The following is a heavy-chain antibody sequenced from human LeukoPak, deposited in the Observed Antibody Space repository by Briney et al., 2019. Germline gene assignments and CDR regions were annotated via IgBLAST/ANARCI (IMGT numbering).Heavy chain of an antibody. Sequence: PSETLSLTCTVSGGSISSYYWSWIRQPPGKGLEWIGYIYYSGSTNYNPSLKSRVTISVDTSKNQFSLKLSPVTAADTAVYYCARVNSRRGYFDYWGQGTLVTVSS. CDR3: ARVNSRRGYFDY. J-gene: IGHJ4*02. CDR2: IYYSGST. V-gene: IGHV4-59*12. CDR1: GGSISSYY.